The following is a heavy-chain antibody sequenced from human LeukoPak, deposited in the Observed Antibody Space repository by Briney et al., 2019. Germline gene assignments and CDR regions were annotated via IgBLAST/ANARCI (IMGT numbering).Heavy chain of an antibody. V-gene: IGHV4-4*07. Sequence: SETLSLTCTVSGGSISSYYWSWIRQPAGKGLEWIGRIYTSGTTHYNPSLKSRVTIPVDTSKNQFSLKLSSVTAADTAVYYCARVIYDYAREAYYYYYMDVWGKGTTVTISS. D-gene: IGHD3-16*01. CDR1: GGSISSYY. CDR3: ARVIYDYAREAYYYYYMDV. J-gene: IGHJ6*03. CDR2: IYTSGTT.